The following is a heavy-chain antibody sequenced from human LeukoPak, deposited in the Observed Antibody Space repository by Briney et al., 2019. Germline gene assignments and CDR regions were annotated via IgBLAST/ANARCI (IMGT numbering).Heavy chain of an antibody. Sequence: SGESLRLSCAASGFTFSSYAMSWVRQAPGKGLEWVSAISGSGGSTYYADSVKGRFTISRDNSKNTLYLQMNSLRAEDTAVYYCAKEEYSSSGTDWFDPWGQGTLVTVSS. CDR1: GFTFSSYA. J-gene: IGHJ5*02. CDR2: ISGSGGST. CDR3: AKEEYSSSGTDWFDP. V-gene: IGHV3-23*01. D-gene: IGHD6-13*01.